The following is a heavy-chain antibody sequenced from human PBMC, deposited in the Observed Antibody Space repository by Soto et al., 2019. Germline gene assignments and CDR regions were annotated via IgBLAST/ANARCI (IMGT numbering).Heavy chain of an antibody. D-gene: IGHD4-4*01. CDR2: IHHSEHI. CDR3: ARQASYTIDY. V-gene: IGHV4-4*02. CDR1: GGSISRGYW. J-gene: IGHJ4*02. Sequence: QVQLQESGPGLVKPSGTLSLTCAVFGGSISRGYWCSWVRQSPGKGLEWIGEIHHSEHINYNTSLKSRATISVDMSKNQFSQRLNSVTAADTAVYYCARQASYTIDYWGQGTLVTVSS.